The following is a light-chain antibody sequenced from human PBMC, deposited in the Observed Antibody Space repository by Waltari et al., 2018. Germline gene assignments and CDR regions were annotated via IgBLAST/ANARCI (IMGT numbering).Light chain of an antibody. CDR1: QSLLDSEDGNTY. CDR2: EVS. V-gene: IGKV2-40*01. J-gene: IGKJ4*01. CDR3: MQALEFPT. Sequence: DIVMTQTPLSLPVTLGEPASISCRSSQSLLDSEDGNTYLEWYLQKPGQSPQLLIYEVSNRASGVPDRFSGSGSETDFTLKISRVEAEDVGVYYCMQALEFPTFGGGTKVEIK.